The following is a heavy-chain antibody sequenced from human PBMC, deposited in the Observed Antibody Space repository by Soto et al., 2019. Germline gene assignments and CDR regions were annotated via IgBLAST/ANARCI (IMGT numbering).Heavy chain of an antibody. V-gene: IGHV3-48*03. CDR3: ARRVIGSSRAFDI. D-gene: IGHD3-10*01. CDR2: INPSGRTI. Sequence: GGSLRLSCVASGFTFSSFEMNWIRQAPGKGPEWIAVINPSGRTISYADSVKGRFTISRDNAENSVYLQMNSLRAEDTAVYYWARRVIGSSRAFDIWGQGTMVTVSS. J-gene: IGHJ3*02. CDR1: GFTFSSFE.